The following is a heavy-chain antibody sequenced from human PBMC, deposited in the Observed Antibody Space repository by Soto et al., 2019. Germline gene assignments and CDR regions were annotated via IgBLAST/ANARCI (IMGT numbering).Heavy chain of an antibody. Sequence: HPGGCLRLSCAASGFTCSNYCMSWVRQAPGKGLEWVANIKQDGSESNYADSVKGRLTISRDNAENSLYLQMTSLRAEDTAVYYCASARHIGPWGQGTLVTVSS. CDR3: ASARHIGP. V-gene: IGHV3-7*01. D-gene: IGHD2-21*01. J-gene: IGHJ5*02. CDR1: GFTCSNYC. CDR2: IKQDGSES.